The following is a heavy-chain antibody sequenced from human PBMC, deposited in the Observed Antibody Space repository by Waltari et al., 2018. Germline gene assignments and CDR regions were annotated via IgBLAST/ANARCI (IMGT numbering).Heavy chain of an antibody. V-gene: IGHV1-69*01. CDR3: AREEPVYSSSWMDV. D-gene: IGHD6-13*01. CDR2: IIPIFGTA. J-gene: IGHJ6*02. CDR1: GGPLRSSA. Sequence: QVQLVQSGAEVKKPWSSVKVSCKASGGPLRSSAIRWVPQAPGQGLEWMGGIIPIFGTANYAQKFQGRVTITADESTSTAYMELSSLRSEDTAVYYCAREEPVYSSSWMDVWGQGTTVTVSS.